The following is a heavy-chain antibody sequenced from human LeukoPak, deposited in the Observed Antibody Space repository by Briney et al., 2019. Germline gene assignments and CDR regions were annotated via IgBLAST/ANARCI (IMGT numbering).Heavy chain of an antibody. Sequence: SQTLSLTCAISGDIVSSNSAAWNWITQSRSRGLEWLGRTYYWSKRYNDYAVAVKSRITNNPDTSQNQSSQQLNSVTPEDSAVLYCARTKDQYNWNHEYYFDYWGQGTLVTVSS. CDR1: GDIVSSNSAA. CDR3: ARTKDQYNWNHEYYFDY. V-gene: IGHV6-1*01. CDR2: TYYWSKRYN. J-gene: IGHJ4*02. D-gene: IGHD1-14*01.